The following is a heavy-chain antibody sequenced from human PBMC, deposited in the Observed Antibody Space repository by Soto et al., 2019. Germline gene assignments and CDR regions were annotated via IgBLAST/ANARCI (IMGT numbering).Heavy chain of an antibody. J-gene: IGHJ6*02. CDR1: GFTFSSYW. V-gene: IGHV3-7*03. Sequence: EVQLVESGGGLVQPGGSLRLSCAASGFTFSSYWMSWVRQAPGKGLEWVANIKTDGSEKYYMDSVRGRFTTSRDNATNFFFLQMHSLTGADTAVYYCTRDGSPFALDVWGLGTSVTVSS. CDR3: TRDGSPFALDV. CDR2: IKTDGSEK.